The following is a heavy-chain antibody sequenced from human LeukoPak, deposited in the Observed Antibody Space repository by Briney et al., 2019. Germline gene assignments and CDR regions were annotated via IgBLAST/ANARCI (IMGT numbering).Heavy chain of an antibody. Sequence: PSQTLSLTCAISGDSVSSNSAAWNWIRQSPSRGLEWLGRTYYRSKWYNDYAVSVKSRITINPDTSKNQFSLQLNSVTPEDTAVYYCAREEYSSGWEPGYFQHWGQGTLVTVSS. V-gene: IGHV6-1*01. CDR2: TYYRSKWYN. CDR1: GDSVSSNSAA. J-gene: IGHJ1*01. CDR3: AREEYSSGWEPGYFQH. D-gene: IGHD6-19*01.